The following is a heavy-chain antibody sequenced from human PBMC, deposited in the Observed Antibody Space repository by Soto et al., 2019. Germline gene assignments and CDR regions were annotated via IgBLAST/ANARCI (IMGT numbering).Heavy chain of an antibody. CDR3: ASDRGSYALDY. CDR1: GYTFTSYG. J-gene: IGHJ4*02. D-gene: IGHD1-26*01. CDR2: ISAYNGNT. V-gene: IGHV1-18*01. Sequence: QVQLVQSGAEVKKPGASVKVSCKASGYTFTSYGISWVRQAPGQGLEWMGWISAYNGNTNYAQKLQGRGTMTTDTSSSPAAMEMRSLRSDDTAVYYCASDRGSYALDYWGQGTLVTVSS.